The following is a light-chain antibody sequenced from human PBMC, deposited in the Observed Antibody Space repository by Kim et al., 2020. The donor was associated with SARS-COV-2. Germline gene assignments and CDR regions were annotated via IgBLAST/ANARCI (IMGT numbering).Light chain of an antibody. CDR2: IAY. J-gene: IGKJ5*01. CDR1: RSITGNY. CDR3: HQYGSSPST. V-gene: IGKV3-20*01. Sequence: GERATLSGRASRSITGNYLAWYEQKPGKAHRLLIYIAYTSATGIPDRFSGSGSGTEFTLTISRLEPEDFAVYYCHQYGSSPSTFGQGTRLEIK.